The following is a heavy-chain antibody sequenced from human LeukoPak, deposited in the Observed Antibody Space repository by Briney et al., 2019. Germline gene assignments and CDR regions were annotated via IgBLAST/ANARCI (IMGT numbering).Heavy chain of an antibody. CDR3: AKVSGGGLYYDGMDV. D-gene: IGHD1-14*01. V-gene: IGHV3-21*04. CDR1: GFTFSIYS. Sequence: GGSLRLSCAASGFTFSIYSMNWVRQAPGKGLEWVSSISSTSSYINYADLVRGRFTISRDNAKNSLYLQMNSLRAEDTAVYYCAKVSGGGLYYDGMDVWGQGTTVTVSS. J-gene: IGHJ6*02. CDR2: ISSTSSYI.